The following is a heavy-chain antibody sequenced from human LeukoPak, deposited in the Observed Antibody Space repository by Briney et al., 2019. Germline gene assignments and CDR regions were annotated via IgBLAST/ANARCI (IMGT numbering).Heavy chain of an antibody. V-gene: IGHV3-33*08. CDR3: ANNFDY. J-gene: IGHJ4*02. Sequence: GGSLRLSCAASGFAFGSYAVSWVRQGPGKGLEWVAVIWHDGSNKYYADSVKGRFTISRDNSRNTVYLQMNNLRAEDTAVYYCANNFDYWGRGTLVTVSS. CDR1: GFAFGSYA. CDR2: IWHDGSNK.